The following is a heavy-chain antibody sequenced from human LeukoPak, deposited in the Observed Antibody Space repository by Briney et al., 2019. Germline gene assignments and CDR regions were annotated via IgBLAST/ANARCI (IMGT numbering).Heavy chain of an antibody. Sequence: GRSLRLSCAASGFTFSSYGMHWVRQAPGKGLEWVGRIKSKTDGGTTDYAAPVKGRFTISRDDSKNTLYLQMNSLKTEDTAVYYCTTTPAPFWSGLVYGMDVWGQGTTVTVSS. CDR1: GFTFSSYG. J-gene: IGHJ6*02. CDR3: TTTPAPFWSGLVYGMDV. V-gene: IGHV3-15*07. D-gene: IGHD3-3*01. CDR2: IKSKTDGGTT.